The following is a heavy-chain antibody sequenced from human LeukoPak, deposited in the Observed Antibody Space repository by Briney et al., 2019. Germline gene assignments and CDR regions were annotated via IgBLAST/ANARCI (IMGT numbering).Heavy chain of an antibody. CDR1: GYTFTSYD. J-gene: IGHJ4*02. Sequence: GSVKASCKASGYTFTSYDINWVRQATGQGLEWMGWMNPNSGSTGYAQKFQGRVTITRNTSISTAYMELSGLRSEDTAVYYCARGRSTGYPYYFEYWGQGTLVTVSS. CDR2: MNPNSGST. V-gene: IGHV1-8*03. CDR3: ARGRSTGYPYYFEY. D-gene: IGHD5-12*01.